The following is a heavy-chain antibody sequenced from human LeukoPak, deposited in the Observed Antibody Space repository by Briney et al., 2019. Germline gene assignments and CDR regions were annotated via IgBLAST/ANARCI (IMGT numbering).Heavy chain of an antibody. V-gene: IGHV1-69*05. CDR3: ARERGYSYGWYYFDY. CDR2: TIPIFGTA. D-gene: IGHD5-18*01. Sequence: ASVKVSCKASGGTFSSYAISWVRQAPGQGLEWMGGTIPIFGTANYAQKFQGRVTITTDESTSTAYMELSSLRSEDTAVYYCARERGYSYGWYYFDYWGQGTLVTVSS. J-gene: IGHJ4*02. CDR1: GGTFSSYA.